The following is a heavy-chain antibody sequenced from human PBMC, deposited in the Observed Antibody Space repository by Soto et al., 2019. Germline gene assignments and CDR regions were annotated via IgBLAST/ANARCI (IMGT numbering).Heavy chain of an antibody. V-gene: IGHV3-23*01. CDR3: AKDRTSYYGSGSFSNFDY. D-gene: IGHD3-10*01. CDR2: ISASGSST. CDR1: GFTFSSYA. Sequence: GGSLRLSCAASGFTFSSYAMTWVRQAPGKGLVWVSTISASGSSTYYADSVKDRFTISRDNSENTLYLHMNSLRAEDTAVYYCAKDRTSYYGSGSFSNFDYWGQGTLVTVSS. J-gene: IGHJ4*02.